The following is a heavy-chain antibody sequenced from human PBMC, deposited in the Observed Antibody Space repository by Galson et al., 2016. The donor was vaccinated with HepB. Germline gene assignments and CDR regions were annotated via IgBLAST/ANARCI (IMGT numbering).Heavy chain of an antibody. J-gene: IGHJ6*02. CDR2: FNHSGDN. Sequence: SETLSLTCTMYGGSFRGYYWSWIRQPPGKGLEWIGEFNHSGDNKYNPSLKSRVTISIDTSTNQFSLTLTSVTAADTAVYYCARVKGGRLWFGEVYGMDVWGQGTTVTVSS. CDR1: GGSFRGYY. D-gene: IGHD3-10*01. CDR3: ARVKGGRLWFGEVYGMDV. V-gene: IGHV4-34*01.